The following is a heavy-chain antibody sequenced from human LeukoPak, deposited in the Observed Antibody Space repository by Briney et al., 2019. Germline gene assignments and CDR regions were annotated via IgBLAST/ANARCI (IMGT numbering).Heavy chain of an antibody. CDR2: IKSKTDGGTT. Sequence: PGGSLRLSCAASGFTFSNAWMSWVRQAPGKGLEWVGRIKSKTDGGTTDYAAPVKGGSTISRDDSKNTLYLQMNSLKTEDTAVYYCTTDLYTGTMDYWGQGTLVTVSS. CDR1: GFTFSNAW. D-gene: IGHD3-16*01. V-gene: IGHV3-15*01. CDR3: TTDLYTGTMDY. J-gene: IGHJ4*02.